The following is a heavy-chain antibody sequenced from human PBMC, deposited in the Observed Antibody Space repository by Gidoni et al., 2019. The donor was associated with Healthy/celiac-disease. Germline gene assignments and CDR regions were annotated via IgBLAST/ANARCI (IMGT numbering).Heavy chain of an antibody. CDR3: ASPQALVPAADNWFDP. CDR1: GGSISSRSYY. V-gene: IGHV4-39*07. J-gene: IGHJ5*02. D-gene: IGHD2-2*01. CDR2: ISYRGST. Sequence: QLQLQESGPGLVKPSETLSLTCTVSGGSISSRSYYWGWIRQPPGKGLEWIGSISYRGSTYYNPSLKSRVTISVDTSKNQFSLKLSSVTAADTAVYYCASPQALVPAADNWFDPWGQGTLVTVSS.